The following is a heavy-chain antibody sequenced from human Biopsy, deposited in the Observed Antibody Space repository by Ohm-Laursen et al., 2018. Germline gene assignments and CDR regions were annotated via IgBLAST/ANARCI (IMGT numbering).Heavy chain of an antibody. J-gene: IGHJ4*02. Sequence: ASVKVSCKASGDTFNRYGLTWVRQAPGQGLEWMGGIIPYFLRTYIPQKLQGRVTITADKSTNTGYMQLTSLRSDDTAVYYCASGQGDPLGVRIITWSFNFWGQGTLVTVSS. CDR1: GDTFNRYG. CDR2: IIPYFLRT. D-gene: IGHD2-21*01. CDR3: ASGQGDPLGVRIITWSFNF. V-gene: IGHV1-69*06.